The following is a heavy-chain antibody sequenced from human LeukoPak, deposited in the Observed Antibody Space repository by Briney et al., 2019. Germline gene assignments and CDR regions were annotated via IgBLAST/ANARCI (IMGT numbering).Heavy chain of an antibody. CDR1: GYTLTELS. D-gene: IGHD2-15*01. Sequence: ASGKVSYKVSGYTLTELSMHWVRQAPGKGLEWMGGFDPEDGETIYAQKFQGRVTMTEDTSTDTAYMELSSLRSEDTAVYYCATPAGVVPTPYYFDYWGQGTLVTVSS. CDR3: ATPAGVVPTPYYFDY. V-gene: IGHV1-24*01. J-gene: IGHJ4*02. CDR2: FDPEDGET.